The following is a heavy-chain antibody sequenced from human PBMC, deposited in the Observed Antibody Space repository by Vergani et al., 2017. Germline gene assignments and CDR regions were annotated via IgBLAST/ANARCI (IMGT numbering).Heavy chain of an antibody. V-gene: IGHV4-34*01. Sequence: QVQLQQWGAGLLKPSETLSLTCAVYGGSFSGYYWSWIRQPPGKGLEWIGEINHSGSTNYNPSLKSRVTISVDTSKNQFSLKLSSVTAADTAVYYCSLHGRRGFGRWFDPCGQGTLVTVSS. CDR3: SLHGRRGFGRWFDP. J-gene: IGHJ5*02. CDR1: GGSFSGYY. CDR2: INHSGST. D-gene: IGHD3-10*01.